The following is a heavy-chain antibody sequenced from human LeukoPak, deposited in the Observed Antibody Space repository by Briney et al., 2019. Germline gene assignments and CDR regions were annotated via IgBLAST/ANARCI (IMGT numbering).Heavy chain of an antibody. D-gene: IGHD2-15*01. CDR1: GFTFSSYS. CDR2: ISSSSSYI. V-gene: IGHV3-21*01. J-gene: IGHJ6*02. CDR3: AREARLHGMDV. Sequence: GGSLRLSCAASGFTFSSYSMNWVRQAPGKGLEWVSSISSSSSYIYYADSVKGRFTISRDNSKTSLYLQMNSLRAEDTAVYYCAREARLHGMDVWGQGTTVTVSS.